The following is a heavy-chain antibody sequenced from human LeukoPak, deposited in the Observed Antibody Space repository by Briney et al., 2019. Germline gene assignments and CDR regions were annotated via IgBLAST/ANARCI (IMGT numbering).Heavy chain of an antibody. CDR1: GGSISSYY. CDR3: AALWFGDPETPHDY. V-gene: IGHV4-59*01. CDR2: IYYTGST. J-gene: IGHJ4*02. D-gene: IGHD3-10*01. Sequence: SETLSLTCTVSGGSISSYYWSWIRQPPGKGLEWIGYIYYTGSTNYNPSLKSRVTISVDTSKNQFSLKVRSVTAADTAVYYCAALWFGDPETPHDYWGQGTLVTVSS.